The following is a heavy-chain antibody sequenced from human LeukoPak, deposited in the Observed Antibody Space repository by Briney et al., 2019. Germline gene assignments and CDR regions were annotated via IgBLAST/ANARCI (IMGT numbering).Heavy chain of an antibody. V-gene: IGHV3-7*01. J-gene: IGHJ4*02. CDR2: IKEDGSEK. Sequence: PGGSLRLSCAASGFSFSSHWMSWVRQAPGKGLEWVANIKEDGSEKYYVESVKGRFTISRDNAKNSLCLQMNSLRAEDTAVYYCAREGSSSSYFDYWGQGTLVTVSS. CDR3: AREGSSSSYFDY. CDR1: GFSFSSHW. D-gene: IGHD6-6*01.